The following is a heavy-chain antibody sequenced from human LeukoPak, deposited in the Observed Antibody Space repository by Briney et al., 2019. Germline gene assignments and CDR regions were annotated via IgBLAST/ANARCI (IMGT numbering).Heavy chain of an antibody. CDR3: ARARGQTISITIFGVPAHDAFDI. CDR1: GGSISSYY. D-gene: IGHD3-3*01. J-gene: IGHJ3*02. V-gene: IGHV4-4*07. CDR2: IYTSGST. Sequence: SETLSLTCTASGGSISSYYWSWIRQPAGKGLEWIGRIYTSGSTNYNPSLKSRVTMSVDTSKNQFSLKLSSATAADTAVYYCARARGQTISITIFGVPAHDAFDIWGQGTMVTVSS.